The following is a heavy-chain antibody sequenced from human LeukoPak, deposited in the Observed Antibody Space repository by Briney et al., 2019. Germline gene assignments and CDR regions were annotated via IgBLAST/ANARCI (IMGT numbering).Heavy chain of an antibody. CDR3: ARESCSGGSCYFDY. CDR2: ISSSGSTI. D-gene: IGHD2-15*01. CDR1: GFTFSDYY. V-gene: IGHV3-11*04. J-gene: IGHJ4*02. Sequence: PGGSLRLSCAASGFTFSDYYMSWIRQAAGKGLAWVSYISSSGSTIYYADSVKGRFTISRDNAKNSLYLQMNSLRAEDTAVYYCARESCSGGSCYFDYWGQGTLVTVSS.